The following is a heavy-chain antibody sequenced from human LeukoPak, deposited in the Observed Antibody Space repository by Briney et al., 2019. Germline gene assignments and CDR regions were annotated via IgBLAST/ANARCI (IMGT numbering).Heavy chain of an antibody. CDR2: ISGSGGST. CDR3: AKDYYYDSSGYYPFPTFDY. J-gene: IGHJ4*02. CDR1: GFTFRSYA. D-gene: IGHD3-22*01. Sequence: GSLRLSCAASGFTFRSYAMGWVRQAPGKGLEWVSDISGSGGSTYYADSVKGRFTISRDNSKNTVYLQMNSLRAEDTAVYYCAKDYYYDSSGYYPFPTFDYWGQGTLVTVSS. V-gene: IGHV3-23*01.